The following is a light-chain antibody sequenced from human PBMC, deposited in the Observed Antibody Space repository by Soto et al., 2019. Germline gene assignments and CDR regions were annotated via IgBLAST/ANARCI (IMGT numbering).Light chain of an antibody. CDR3: CSYAGSYTYV. Sequence: QSVLTQPASVSGTPGQSITTSCTGSNSDIGIYDFVSWYQHHPGVRDRFSASKSGNTASLTISGLQAEDEADYYCCSYAGSYTYVFGTGTKVTV. CDR1: NSDIGIYDF. J-gene: IGLJ1*01. V-gene: IGLV2-11*01.